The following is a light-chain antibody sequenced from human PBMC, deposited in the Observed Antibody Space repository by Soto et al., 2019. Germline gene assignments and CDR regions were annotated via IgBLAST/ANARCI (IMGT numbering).Light chain of an antibody. Sequence: QSALTQPRSVSGSPGQSVTFSCIGTSSDVGAYDYVSWYQQHPGKAPKLMIYEINKRPSGVPDRFSGSKSGNTASLTVSGLQAEDEADYYCSSFAGSNNFPYVFGTGTKLTVL. J-gene: IGLJ1*01. CDR2: EIN. V-gene: IGLV2-8*01. CDR3: SSFAGSNNFPYV. CDR1: SSDVGAYDY.